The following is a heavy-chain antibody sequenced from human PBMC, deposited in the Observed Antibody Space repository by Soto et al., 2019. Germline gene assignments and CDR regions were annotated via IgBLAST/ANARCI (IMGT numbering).Heavy chain of an antibody. V-gene: IGHV4-30-4*01. CDR3: ARVGSSWYSWFDP. CDR1: GGSISSGDYY. CDR2: IYYSGST. J-gene: IGHJ5*02. Sequence: QVQLQESGPGLVKPSQTLSLTCTVSGGSISSGDYYWSWIRQPPGKGLEWIGYIYYSGSTYYNPSLRSRVXXSXDXSKNQFSLKLSSVTAADTAVYYWARVGSSWYSWFDPWGQGTLVTVSS. D-gene: IGHD6-13*01.